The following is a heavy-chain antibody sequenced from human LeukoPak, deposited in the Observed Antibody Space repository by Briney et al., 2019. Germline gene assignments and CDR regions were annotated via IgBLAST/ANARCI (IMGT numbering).Heavy chain of an antibody. CDR2: ISGRGGST. CDR1: GFTLSSYD. D-gene: IGHD2-8*01. CDR3: ARDVVLSASPHAFDI. Sequence: GGSLRLSCAASGFTLSSYDMSWVRQAPGKGLEWVSAISGRGGSTYYADSVKGRFTISRENQKNTVYLKMNRQRAEDTALYYCARDVVLSASPHAFDIWGQGTMVTVSS. V-gene: IGHV3-23*01. J-gene: IGHJ3*02.